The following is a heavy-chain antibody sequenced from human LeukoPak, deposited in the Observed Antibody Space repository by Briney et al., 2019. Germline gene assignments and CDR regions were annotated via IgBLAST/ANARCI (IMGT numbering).Heavy chain of an antibody. CDR2: IKQDGSEK. D-gene: IGHD3-10*01. V-gene: IGHV3-7*01. CDR1: GFTFSSYW. J-gene: IGHJ3*02. Sequence: GGSLRLSCAASGFTFSSYWMSWFRQAPGKGLEWVANIKQDGSEKYYVDSVKGRFTSSRDNAKNSLYLQMNSLRAEDTAVYYCARELVVRGGGAFDIWGQGTMVTVSS. CDR3: ARELVVRGGGAFDI.